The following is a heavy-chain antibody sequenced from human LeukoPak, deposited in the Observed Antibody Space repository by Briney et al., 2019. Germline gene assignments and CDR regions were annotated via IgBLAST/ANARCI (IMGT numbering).Heavy chain of an antibody. V-gene: IGHV3-73*01. Sequence: TGGSLRLSCAASGFTFSGSAMHWVRQASGKGLEWVGRIRSKANSYATAYAASVKGRFTISRDDSKNTAYLQMNSLKTEDTAVYYCARDGGPFDYWGQGTLVTVSS. J-gene: IGHJ4*02. CDR2: IRSKANSYAT. D-gene: IGHD2-15*01. CDR1: GFTFSGSA. CDR3: ARDGGPFDY.